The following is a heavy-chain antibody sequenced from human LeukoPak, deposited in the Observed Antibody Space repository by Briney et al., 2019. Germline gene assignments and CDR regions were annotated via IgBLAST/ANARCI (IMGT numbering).Heavy chain of an antibody. Sequence: PSETLFLTCTVSGGSISSHYWSWIRQPPGKGLEWIGYIYYSGSTNYNPSLKSRVTISVDTSKNQFSLKLSSVTAADTAVYYCARVDDILTGYWFDPWGQGTLVTVSS. CDR1: GGSISSHY. J-gene: IGHJ5*02. D-gene: IGHD3-9*01. CDR2: IYYSGST. V-gene: IGHV4-59*11. CDR3: ARVDDILTGYWFDP.